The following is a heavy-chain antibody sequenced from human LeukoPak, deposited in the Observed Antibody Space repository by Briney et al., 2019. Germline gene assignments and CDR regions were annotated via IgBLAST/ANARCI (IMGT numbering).Heavy chain of an antibody. CDR3: ARDRGRDGYNLGRGALDY. Sequence: ASVKVSCKASGYTFTGYHMHWVRRAPGQGLEWMGIINPSGGSTSYAQKFQGRVTMTRGTSTSTVYMELSSLRSEDTAVYYCARDRGRDGYNLGRGALDYWGQGTLVTVSS. CDR1: GYTFTGYH. J-gene: IGHJ4*02. D-gene: IGHD5-24*01. V-gene: IGHV1-46*01. CDR2: INPSGGST.